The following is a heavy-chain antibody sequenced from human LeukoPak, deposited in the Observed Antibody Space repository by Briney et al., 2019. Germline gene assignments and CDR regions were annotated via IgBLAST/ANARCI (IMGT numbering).Heavy chain of an antibody. J-gene: IGHJ6*02. CDR2: ISSSGSTI. D-gene: IGHD3-16*01. V-gene: IGHV3-48*03. CDR1: GFTFSNCE. Sequence: GGSLRLPCAASGFTFSNCEMNWVRQPPGKRLEWVSYISSSGSTIFYADSVKGRFTISRDNAKNSLYLQMNSLRAEDTAVYYCARDLKQGGQNYYYGMDVWGQGTTVTVSS. CDR3: ARDLKQGGQNYYYGMDV.